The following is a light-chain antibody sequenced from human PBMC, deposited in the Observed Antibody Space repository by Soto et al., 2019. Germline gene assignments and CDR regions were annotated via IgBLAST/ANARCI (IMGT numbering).Light chain of an antibody. Sequence: DIQMTQSPSTLSASVGDRVTITCRASQSISSWLAWYQQKPGKAPKLLIYDASSLESGVQSRFSGSGSGTEFTLTIRSLQPDDFATYYCKQYNSREITFGQGTRLEIK. CDR3: KQYNSREIT. J-gene: IGKJ5*01. CDR1: QSISSW. V-gene: IGKV1-5*01. CDR2: DAS.